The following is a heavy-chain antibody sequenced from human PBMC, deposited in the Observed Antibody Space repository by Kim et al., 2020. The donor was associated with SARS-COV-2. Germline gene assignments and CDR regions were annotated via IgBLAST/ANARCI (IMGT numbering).Heavy chain of an antibody. CDR3: ARGPYRHGTDIAAAVDY. D-gene: IGHD6-13*01. Sequence: LKSRVPISVDTSKNQFSLKLSSVTAADTAVYYCARGPYRHGTDIAAAVDYWGQGTLVTVSS. J-gene: IGHJ4*02. V-gene: IGHV4-34*01.